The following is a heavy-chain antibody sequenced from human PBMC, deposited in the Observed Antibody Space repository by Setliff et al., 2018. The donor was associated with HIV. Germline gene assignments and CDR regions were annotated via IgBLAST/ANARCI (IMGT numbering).Heavy chain of an antibody. CDR2: IKSDGSVI. CDR3: AADRIVLGDY. J-gene: IGHJ4*02. CDR1: GLNFNNYW. Sequence: GGSLRLSCAGSGLNFNNYWMHWVRQAPGKGLVWVSHIKSDGSVIQYADSVKGRFTISRDNANNTLYLQMNSMRVEDTAVYYCAADRIVLGDYWGQGTLVTVSS. V-gene: IGHV3-74*01. D-gene: IGHD2-15*01.